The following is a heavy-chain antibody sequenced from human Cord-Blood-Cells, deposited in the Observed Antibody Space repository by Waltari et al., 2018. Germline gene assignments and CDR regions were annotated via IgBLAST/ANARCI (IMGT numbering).Heavy chain of an antibody. CDR2: IYYSGGT. Sequence: QVQLQESGPGLVKPSETLSLTCTVSGGSISSYYWSWIRQPPGKGLEWIGYIYYSGGTNYTPSLKSRVTISLDTSKSQFSLKLSAVTAADTAVYYCARQGPSYGDYDYLGKRTRVPVS. D-gene: IGHD4-17*01. CDR1: GGSISSYY. J-gene: IGHJ4*02. V-gene: IGHV4-59*01. CDR3: ARQGPSYGDYDY.